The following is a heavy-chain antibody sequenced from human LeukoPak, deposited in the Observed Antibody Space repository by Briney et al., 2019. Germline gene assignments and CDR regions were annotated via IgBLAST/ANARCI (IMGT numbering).Heavy chain of an antibody. CDR3: AKAAGNKNDYSKETGYYYYYMDV. J-gene: IGHJ6*03. CDR2: ISGSGGST. V-gene: IGHV3-23*01. Sequence: GRSLGLSCAASGFTFSSYAMSWVRQAPGKGLEWVSAISGSGGSTYYADSVKGRFTISRDNSKNTLYLQMNSLRAEDTAVYYCAKAAGNKNDYSKETGYYYYYMDVWGKGTTVTVSS. D-gene: IGHD4-11*01. CDR1: GFTFSSYA.